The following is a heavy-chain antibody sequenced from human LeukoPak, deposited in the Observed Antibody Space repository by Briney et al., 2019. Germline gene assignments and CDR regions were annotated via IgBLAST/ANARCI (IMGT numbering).Heavy chain of an antibody. V-gene: IGHV1-2*02. CDR1: GYTFTGYY. CDR2: INPNSGGT. Sequence: GASVKVSCKASGYTFTGYYMHWVRQAPGQGLEWMGWINPNSGGTNYQGRVTMTRDTSISTAYMELSRLRSDDTAVYYCAKESYYYDSSGYIHYFDYWGQGTLVTVSS. CDR3: AKESYYYDSSGYIHYFDY. J-gene: IGHJ4*02. D-gene: IGHD3-22*01.